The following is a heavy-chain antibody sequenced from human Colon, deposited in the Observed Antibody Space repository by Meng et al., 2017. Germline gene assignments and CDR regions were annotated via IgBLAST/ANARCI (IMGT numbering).Heavy chain of an antibody. D-gene: IGHD4-17*01. CDR1: GGSSSSSNW. CDR3: ARVRIYGLSDP. J-gene: IGHJ5*02. CDR2: IYHSGST. Sequence: QGNLHGQGPGLVKPAVTLSRTCAVSGGSSSSSNWGIWVRQPPGKGLEWIGEIYHSGSTNYNPSLKSRVTISVDKSKNQFSLKLSSVTAADTAVYYCARVRIYGLSDPWGQGTLVTVSS. V-gene: IGHV4-4*02.